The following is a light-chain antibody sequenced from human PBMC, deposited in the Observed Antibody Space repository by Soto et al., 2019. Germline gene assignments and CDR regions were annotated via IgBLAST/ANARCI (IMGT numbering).Light chain of an antibody. J-gene: IGKJ1*01. V-gene: IGKV3-15*01. CDR2: GAS. CDR3: QQYNNWPRT. Sequence: EIVLTQSPAPLSLSPGERATLSCRASQSVSSDLAWYHQKPGQAPRLLIYGASTRATGIPARFSGSGSGTEFTLTINSLQSEDFAVYYCQQYNNWPRTFGQGTKVDI. CDR1: QSVSSD.